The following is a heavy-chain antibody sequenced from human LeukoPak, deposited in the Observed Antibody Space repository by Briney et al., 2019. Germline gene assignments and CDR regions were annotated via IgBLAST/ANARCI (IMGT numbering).Heavy chain of an antibody. V-gene: IGHV4-59*01. CDR3: ARDQQRVFGVYGMDV. Sequence: SETLSLTCTVSGGSISSYYWSWIRQPPGKGLEWIGYIYYSGSTNYNPSLKSRVTISVDTSKNQFSLKLSSVTAADTAVYYCARDQQRVFGVYGMDVWGRGTTVTVSS. J-gene: IGHJ6*02. CDR1: GGSISSYY. CDR2: IYYSGST. D-gene: IGHD3-10*01.